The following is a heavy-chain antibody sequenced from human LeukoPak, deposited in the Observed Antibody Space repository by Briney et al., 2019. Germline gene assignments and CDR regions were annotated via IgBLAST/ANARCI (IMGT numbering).Heavy chain of an antibody. J-gene: IGHJ3*02. D-gene: IGHD2-2*01. CDR3: ARGLGYCSSTSCYQAFDI. V-gene: IGHV4-59*01. Sequence: SETLSLTCTVSGGSISTYYWSWIRQPPGKGLEWIGYIYYTGSTNYNPSLKSRVTISVDTSKNQFSLKLSSVTAADTALYYCARGLGYCSSTSCYQAFDIWGQGTMDTVSS. CDR2: IYYTGST. CDR1: GGSISTYY.